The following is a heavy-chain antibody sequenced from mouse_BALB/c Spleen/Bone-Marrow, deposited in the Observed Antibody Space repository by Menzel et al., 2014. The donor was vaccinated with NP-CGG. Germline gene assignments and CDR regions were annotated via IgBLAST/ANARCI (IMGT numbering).Heavy chain of an antibody. CDR3: ARGAYYRFFAY. CDR2: IWAGGST. Sequence: QVQLQQSGPGLVAPSQSLSTTCTVSGFSLTSYGVYWVRQPPGKGLEWLGVIWAGGSTNYNSAIMSRLSISKDNSKSQVFLKMNSLQTADTAMYYCARGAYYRFFAYWGQGTTLTVSS. J-gene: IGHJ2*01. D-gene: IGHD2-14*01. V-gene: IGHV2-9*02. CDR1: GFSLTSYG.